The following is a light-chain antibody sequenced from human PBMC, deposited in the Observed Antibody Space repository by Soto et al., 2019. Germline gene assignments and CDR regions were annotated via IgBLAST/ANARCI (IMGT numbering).Light chain of an antibody. CDR3: QVWDTSSDHGV. V-gene: IGLV3-21*02. CDR2: DDG. CDR1: NIGSKS. Sequence: SYELTQPPSVSVAPGQTARIICGGNNIGSKSVHWYQQKPGQAPVLVVYDDGDRPSGIPERFSGSNSGDTATLTISRVEAGDEADYYCQVWDTSSDHGVFGGGTQLTVL. J-gene: IGLJ2*01.